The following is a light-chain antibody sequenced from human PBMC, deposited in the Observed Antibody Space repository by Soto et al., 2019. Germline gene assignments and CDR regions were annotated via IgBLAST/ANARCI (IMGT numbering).Light chain of an antibody. Sequence: QSALTQPASVSGSPGQSITISCTGTSSDGGGYDYVSWYQLHPGKPPKLMVFEVSNRPSGVSYRFSGSKSGNTASLTISGLQAEDEADYFCSSYSISTAYLFGTGTKVTVL. J-gene: IGLJ1*01. CDR2: EVS. V-gene: IGLV2-14*01. CDR1: SSDGGGYDY. CDR3: SSYSISTAYL.